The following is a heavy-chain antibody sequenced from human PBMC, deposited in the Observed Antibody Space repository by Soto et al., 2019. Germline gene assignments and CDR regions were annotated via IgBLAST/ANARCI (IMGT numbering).Heavy chain of an antibody. D-gene: IGHD6-19*01. J-gene: IGHJ5*02. CDR3: ARMYSSGSGWFHP. Sequence: SETLSLTCFVSGYSITAGGYYWSWIRHHPGKGLEWIGSFYSSGSIIYNPSLRSRVSISGDTSSNQFSMSLTSATAADTARYYCARMYSSGSGWFHPWGQGTLVTVSS. V-gene: IGHV4-31*03. CDR2: FYSSGSI. CDR1: GYSITAGGYY.